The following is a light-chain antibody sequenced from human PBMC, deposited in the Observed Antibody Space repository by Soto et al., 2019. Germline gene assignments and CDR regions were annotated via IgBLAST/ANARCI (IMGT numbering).Light chain of an antibody. J-gene: IGKJ3*01. CDR1: QSVSSY. CDR3: QQRSNWPRLFT. Sequence: EIVLTQSPATLSLSPGERATLSCRASQSVSSYLAWYQQKPGQAPRLLIYDASNRATGIPARFSGSGSGTDFTLTISSIEPEDFAVDYCQQRSNWPRLFTFGPGTKVDIK. V-gene: IGKV3-11*01. CDR2: DAS.